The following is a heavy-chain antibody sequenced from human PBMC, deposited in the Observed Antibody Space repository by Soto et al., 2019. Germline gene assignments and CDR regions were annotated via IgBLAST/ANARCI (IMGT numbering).Heavy chain of an antibody. CDR1: GFTFSSYA. CDR3: AKDRGRYYDSSGYFDAFDI. V-gene: IGHV3-23*01. D-gene: IGHD3-22*01. Sequence: GSLRLSCAASGFTFSSYAMSWVRQAPGKGLEWVSAISGSGGSTYYADSVKGRFTISRDNSKNTLYLQMNSLRAEDTAVYYCAKDRGRYYDSSGYFDAFDIWGQGTMVTVSS. CDR2: ISGSGGST. J-gene: IGHJ3*02.